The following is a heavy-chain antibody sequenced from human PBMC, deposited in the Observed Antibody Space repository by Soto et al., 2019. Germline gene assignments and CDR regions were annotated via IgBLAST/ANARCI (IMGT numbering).Heavy chain of an antibody. J-gene: IGHJ3*02. CDR1: GYTFASYG. D-gene: IGHD3-10*01. CDR3: ARDKRRFGDAFDI. CDR2: ISAYNGNT. V-gene: IGHV1-18*01. Sequence: ASVKVSCKASGYTFASYGISWVRQAPGQGLEWMGWISAYNGNTNYAQELQGRVTTTTDTSTSTAYMELRSLRSDDTAVYYCARDKRRFGDAFDIWGQGTMVTVSS.